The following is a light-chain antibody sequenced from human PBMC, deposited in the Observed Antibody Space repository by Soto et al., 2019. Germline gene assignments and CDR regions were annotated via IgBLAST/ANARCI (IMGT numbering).Light chain of an antibody. CDR3: QQYESTPPS. J-gene: IGKJ2*01. CDR1: QSVLYSSNNKNY. V-gene: IGKV4-1*01. CDR2: WAS. Sequence: DIVMTQSPDSLAVSLGERATINCKSSQSVLYSSNNKNYLAWYQQRPGQPPKLLIYWASTRESGVPDRFSGSGSGKDFTLTITSLQAEDVAVYYCQQYESTPPSFGRGTKLEIK.